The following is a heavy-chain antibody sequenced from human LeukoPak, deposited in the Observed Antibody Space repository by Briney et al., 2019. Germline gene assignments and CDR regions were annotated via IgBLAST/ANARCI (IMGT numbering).Heavy chain of an antibody. CDR1: AYSINSGYY. D-gene: IGHD3-22*01. Sequence: PSETLSLTCSVSAYSINSGYYWGWIRQPPGKGLEWIGTIYYSGSTYYNLPLKSRATLSIDTSKNQFSLKLSSVTAADPGLYYCARGPPEVVIKRGGYDYWGQGTLVTVSS. CDR2: IYYSGST. V-gene: IGHV4-38-2*01. J-gene: IGHJ4*02. CDR3: ARGPPEVVIKRGGYDY.